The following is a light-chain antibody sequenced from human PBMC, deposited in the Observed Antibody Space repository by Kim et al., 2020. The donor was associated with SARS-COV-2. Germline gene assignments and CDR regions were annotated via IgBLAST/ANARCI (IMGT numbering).Light chain of an antibody. V-gene: IGKV3-11*01. CDR2: DAS. Sequence: LSPGERATLSCRASQSVSSYLAWYQQKPGQAPRLLIFDASNRATGIPARFSGSGSGTDFTLTISGLEPEDFAVYYCQQRTNWPITFGQGTRLEIK. CDR1: QSVSSY. J-gene: IGKJ5*01. CDR3: QQRTNWPIT.